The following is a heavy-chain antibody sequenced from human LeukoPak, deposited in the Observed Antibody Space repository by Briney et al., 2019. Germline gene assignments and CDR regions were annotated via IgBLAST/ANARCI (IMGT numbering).Heavy chain of an antibody. CDR1: GYTFTNYY. V-gene: IGHV1-46*01. CDR2: INPSGGST. J-gene: IGHJ6*03. CDR3: ARDGGGYYYYMDV. Sequence: ASVKVSCKASGYTFTNYYMHWVRQAPGQGLEWMGIINPSGGSTSYAQKFQGRVTMTRDTSTSSVYMELSSLRSEDTAVYYCARDGGGYYYYMDVWGKGTTVTVSS. D-gene: IGHD2-15*01.